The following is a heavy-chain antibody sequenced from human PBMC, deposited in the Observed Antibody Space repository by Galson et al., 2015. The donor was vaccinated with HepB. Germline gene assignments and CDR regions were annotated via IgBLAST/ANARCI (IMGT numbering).Heavy chain of an antibody. Sequence: SLRLSCAASGFTFTNYAMTWVRQAPGKGLEWVSTINTRGDRTYYAESVKGRFTISRDNSKNPLYLQMNSLRADDTAVYYCAKSGPLVEHLPDYWGQGILVTVSS. CDR2: INTRGDRT. V-gene: IGHV3-23*01. J-gene: IGHJ4*02. CDR3: AKSGPLVEHLPDY. D-gene: IGHD3-16*01. CDR1: GFTFTNYA.